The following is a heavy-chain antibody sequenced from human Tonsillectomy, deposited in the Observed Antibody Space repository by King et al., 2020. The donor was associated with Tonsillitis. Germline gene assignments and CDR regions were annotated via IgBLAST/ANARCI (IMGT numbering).Heavy chain of an antibody. Sequence: VQLVESGGGLVQPGGSLRLSCAASGFTFSRSWMSWVRQAPGKGLEWVANIKDDGTEKYYVDSVKGRFTISRDNAKNSLYLRMNSLRAEDTAVYYCARCYCSGSSYYFVYFDFWGQGTLVTVSS. CDR2: IKDDGTEK. D-gene: IGHD2-15*01. CDR1: GFTFSRSW. J-gene: IGHJ4*02. V-gene: IGHV3-7*03. CDR3: ARCYCSGSSYYFVYFDF.